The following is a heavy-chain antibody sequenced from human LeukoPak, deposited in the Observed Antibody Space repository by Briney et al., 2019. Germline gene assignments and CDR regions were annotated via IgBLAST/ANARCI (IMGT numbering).Heavy chain of an antibody. V-gene: IGHV4-4*07. CDR3: ARGRYDGSGYFFFDF. J-gene: IGHJ4*02. D-gene: IGHD3-22*01. CDR2: IYSSGST. Sequence: SETLSLTCSVSGASISSHYWSWIRQPAGEGLEWVGRIYSSGSTNYNPSLESRVTISLDTSKNQFSLNLGPVTAADTAVYYCARGRYDGSGYFFFDFWGQGTLVAVSS. CDR1: GASISSHY.